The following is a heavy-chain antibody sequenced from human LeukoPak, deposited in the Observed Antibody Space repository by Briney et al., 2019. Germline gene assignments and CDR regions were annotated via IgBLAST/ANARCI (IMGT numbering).Heavy chain of an antibody. CDR2: IYSGGST. CDR3: ARENPNYYDSSGYYDFDYYYGMDV. CDR1: GFTFSNYA. V-gene: IGHV3-53*01. Sequence: GGSLRLSCAASGFTFSNYAMSWVRRAPGKGLEWVSVIYSGGSTYYADSVKGRFTISRDNSKNTLYLQMNSLRAEDTAVYYCARENPNYYDSSGYYDFDYYYGMDVWGQGTTVTVSS. D-gene: IGHD3-22*01. J-gene: IGHJ6*02.